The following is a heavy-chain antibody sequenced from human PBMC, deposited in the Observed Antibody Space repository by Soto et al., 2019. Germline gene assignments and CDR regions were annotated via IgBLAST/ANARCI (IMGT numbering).Heavy chain of an antibody. CDR2: IYNSGST. J-gene: IGHJ4*02. CDR1: GGSISSSSYY. D-gene: IGHD6-13*01. CDR3: ASRGSSSWYGY. Sequence: QLQLQESGPGLVKPSETLSLTCTVSGGSISSSSYYWGWIRQPPGKGLEWIGSIYNSGSTYYNPSLKSRVTISVDTSKNQFSLKLSSVTAADPAVYYCASRGSSSWYGYWGQGTLVTVSS. V-gene: IGHV4-39*01.